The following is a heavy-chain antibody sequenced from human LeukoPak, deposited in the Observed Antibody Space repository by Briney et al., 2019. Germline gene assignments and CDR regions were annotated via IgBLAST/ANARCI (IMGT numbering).Heavy chain of an antibody. CDR2: IKQDGSEK. J-gene: IGHJ4*02. D-gene: IGHD4-17*01. V-gene: IGHV3-7*03. Sequence: GGSLRLSCAASAFTFSTYWMSWVRQAPGKGLEWVANIKQDGSEKYYVDSVKGRFTISRDNAKNSLYLQMNSLRAEDTAVYYCAKDSGDPPFDYWGQGTLVTVSS. CDR1: AFTFSTYW. CDR3: AKDSGDPPFDY.